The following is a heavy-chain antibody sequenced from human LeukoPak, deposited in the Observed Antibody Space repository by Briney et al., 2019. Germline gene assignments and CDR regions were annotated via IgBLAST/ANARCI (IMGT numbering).Heavy chain of an antibody. Sequence: GESLRISCKGSGYSFTNYWIGWVRPMPGKGLEWMGIIYPGDSDIRNSPSFQGRVTISVDKSISTVYLQWSSLKASGTAMYYCARDGPVPATADAFDFWGQGTMVTVSS. V-gene: IGHV5-51*01. CDR3: ARDGPVPATADAFDF. J-gene: IGHJ3*01. D-gene: IGHD2-2*01. CDR1: GYSFTNYW. CDR2: IYPGDSDI.